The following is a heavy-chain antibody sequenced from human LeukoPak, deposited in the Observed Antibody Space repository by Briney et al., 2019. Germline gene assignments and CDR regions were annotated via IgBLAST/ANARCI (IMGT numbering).Heavy chain of an antibody. CDR3: ARFGGSHDAFDI. D-gene: IGHD3-10*01. Sequence: GGSLRLSCAASGFTFSSYAMSWVRQAPGKGLEWVSAISGSGGSTYYADSVKGRFTISRDNSKNTLYLQMNSLRAEDTAMYYCARFGGSHDAFDIWGQGTMVTVSS. CDR1: GFTFSSYA. CDR2: ISGSGGST. J-gene: IGHJ3*02. V-gene: IGHV3-23*01.